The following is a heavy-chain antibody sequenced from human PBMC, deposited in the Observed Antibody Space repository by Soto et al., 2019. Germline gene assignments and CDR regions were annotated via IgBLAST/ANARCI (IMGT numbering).Heavy chain of an antibody. Sequence: GGSLRLCCAASGFTFSSYSMNWVRQAPGKGLEWVAVIWYDGSNKYYADSVKGRFTISRDNSKNTLYLQMNSLRAEDTAVYYCARVIYGSFDYWGQGTLVTVSS. V-gene: IGHV3-33*08. CDR2: IWYDGSNK. D-gene: IGHD3-10*01. CDR3: ARVIYGSFDY. J-gene: IGHJ4*02. CDR1: GFTFSSYS.